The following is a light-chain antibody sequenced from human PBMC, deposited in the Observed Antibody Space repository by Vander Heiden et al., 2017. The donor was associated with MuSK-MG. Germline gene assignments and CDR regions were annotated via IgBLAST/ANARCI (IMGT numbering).Light chain of an antibody. V-gene: IGLV2-8*01. CDR1: SSDVGGHEY. CDR3: SAYAGSNILL. CDR2: EVY. Sequence: QSALTQPPSASGSPGQSVTISCTGTSSDVGGHEYVSWYQQYPAKAPKLLIYEVYKRPSGVPDRFSGSKSDNTASLTVSGLQAEDEADYYCSAYAGSNILLFGGGTKLTFL. J-gene: IGLJ2*01.